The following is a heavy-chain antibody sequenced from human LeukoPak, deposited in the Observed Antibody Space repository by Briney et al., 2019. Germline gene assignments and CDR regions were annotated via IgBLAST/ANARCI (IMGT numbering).Heavy chain of an antibody. D-gene: IGHD5-24*01. Sequence: GGSLRLSCAASGITFSSYSVHWVRQAPGKGLEWVSSISSSSTYIYYADSVKGRFTISRDNAKNSLSLQMNSLRAEDTAVYYCAREGRYGYNYYWYFDLWGRGTLVTVSS. J-gene: IGHJ2*01. CDR2: ISSSSTYI. CDR1: GITFSSYS. CDR3: AREGRYGYNYYWYFDL. V-gene: IGHV3-21*01.